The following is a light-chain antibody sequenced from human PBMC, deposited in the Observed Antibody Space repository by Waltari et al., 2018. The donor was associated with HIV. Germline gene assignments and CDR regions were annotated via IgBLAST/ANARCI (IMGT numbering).Light chain of an antibody. V-gene: IGLV2-14*01. CDR2: EVR. Sequence: QSALTQPASVSGSPGQSITLSCTGTSSHGGGTNSLSWYQQYPGKVPKLMIYEVRNRPSVVSIRFSASKSGNTASLTISGLQAEDEAEYYCSSYTSRNTLVFGGGTKLTVL. CDR3: SSYTSRNTLV. CDR1: SSHGGGTNS. J-gene: IGLJ3*02.